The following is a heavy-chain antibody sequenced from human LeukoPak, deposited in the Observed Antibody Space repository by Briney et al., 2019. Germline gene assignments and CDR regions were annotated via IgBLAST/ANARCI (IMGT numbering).Heavy chain of an antibody. D-gene: IGHD6-13*01. J-gene: IGHJ4*02. Sequence: PGGSLRLSCAVSGFTFSSDSMNWVRQAPGKGLEWLSCITSGSGTVYYADSVKGRFAISRDNANNSLYLQMNSLRAEDTAVYYCASSERYSSSCYVPVDYWGQGTLVTVFS. CDR2: ITSGSGTV. CDR1: GFTFSSDS. V-gene: IGHV3-48*01. CDR3: ASSERYSSSCYVPVDY.